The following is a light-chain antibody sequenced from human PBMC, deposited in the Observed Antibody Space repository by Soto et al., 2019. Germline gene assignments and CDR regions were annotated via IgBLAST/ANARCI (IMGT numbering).Light chain of an antibody. J-gene: IGLJ1*01. V-gene: IGLV2-14*01. CDR2: DVS. CDR3: SSYTSSSTLDYV. Sequence: SVLPKPASVYGSPGQSITISCTGTSSDVGGYNYVSWYQQHPGKAPKLMIYDVSNRPSGVSNRFSGSKSGNTASLTISGLQAEDEADYYCSSYTSSSTLDYVFGTGTKVTVL. CDR1: SSDVGGYNY.